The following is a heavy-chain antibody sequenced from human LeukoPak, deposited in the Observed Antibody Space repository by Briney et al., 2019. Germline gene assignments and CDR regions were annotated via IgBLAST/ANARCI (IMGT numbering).Heavy chain of an antibody. J-gene: IGHJ4*02. CDR1: GFTFSSHE. D-gene: IGHD6-19*01. V-gene: IGHV3-48*03. Sequence: GGSLRLSCGASGFTFSSHEMKWVRQAPGKGLEWVSYISSSGSTKYYADSVKGRFTISRDNAKNSLYLQMNSLRAEDTAVYYCARISGWYLDYWGQGTLVTVSS. CDR3: ARISGWYLDY. CDR2: ISSSGSTK.